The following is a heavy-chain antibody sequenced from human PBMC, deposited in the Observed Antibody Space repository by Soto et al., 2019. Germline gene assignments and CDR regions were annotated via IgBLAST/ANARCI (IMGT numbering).Heavy chain of an antibody. D-gene: IGHD6-19*01. V-gene: IGHV3-21*01. Sequence: EVQLVESGGGLVKPGGSLRLSCAASGFTFSSYCMNWVRRAPGKGLEWVSSISSSSSYIYYADSVKGRFTISSDNAKNSQYLQMNSLRAVDTAVYYCERDSYSSGWLVAFDIWGQGTMVTVSS. J-gene: IGHJ3*02. CDR2: ISSSSSYI. CDR1: GFTFSSYC. CDR3: ERDSYSSGWLVAFDI.